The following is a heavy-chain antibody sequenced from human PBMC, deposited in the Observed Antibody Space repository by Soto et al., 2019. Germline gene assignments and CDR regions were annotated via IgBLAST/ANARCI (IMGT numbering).Heavy chain of an antibody. CDR1: GYTFTGYF. J-gene: IGHJ4*02. CDR3: ARSLSTISARPDY. D-gene: IGHD6-6*01. Sequence: ASVKVSCKASGYTFTGYFMHWVRQAPGQGLEWMGWINPNSGGTNYAQKFQGRVTMTRDTSISTAYMELSRLTSDDTAVYYCARSLSTISARPDYWGQGTLVTVSS. V-gene: IGHV1-2*02. CDR2: INPNSGGT.